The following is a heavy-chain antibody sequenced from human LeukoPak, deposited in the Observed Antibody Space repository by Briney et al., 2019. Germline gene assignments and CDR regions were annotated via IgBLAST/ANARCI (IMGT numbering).Heavy chain of an antibody. D-gene: IGHD5-24*01. CDR2: SIPIFGTV. J-gene: IGHJ4*02. CDR1: GGTFSSYA. CDR3: ARGKDGYNFDY. V-gene: IGHV1-69*01. Sequence: ASVKVSCKASGGTFSSYASSWVRQAPGQGLEWMGGSIPIFGTVNYAQKFQGRVTITADESTSTADVELSSLRSEDTAVYYYARGKDGYNFDYWGQGTLVTVSS.